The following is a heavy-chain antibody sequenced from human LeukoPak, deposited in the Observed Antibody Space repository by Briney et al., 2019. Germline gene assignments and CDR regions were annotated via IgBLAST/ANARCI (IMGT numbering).Heavy chain of an antibody. CDR2: ISSSGSTI. D-gene: IGHD3-3*01. CDR3: ASQEWSDGSYFDY. J-gene: IGHJ4*02. Sequence: GGSLRLSCTASGFTFGDYAMSWVRQAPGKGLEWVSYISSSGSTIYYADSVKGRFTISRDNAKNSLYLQMNSLRAEDTAVYYCASQEWSDGSYFDYWGQGTLVTVSS. CDR1: GFTFGDYA. V-gene: IGHV3-11*01.